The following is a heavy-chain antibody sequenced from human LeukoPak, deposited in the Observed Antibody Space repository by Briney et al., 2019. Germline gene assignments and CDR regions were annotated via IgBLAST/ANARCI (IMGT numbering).Heavy chain of an antibody. J-gene: IGHJ4*02. V-gene: IGHV4-39*01. CDR2: IYYSGST. Sequence: PSETLSLTCTVSGGSISSSSYYWGRIRQPPGKGLEWIGSIYYSGSTYYNPSLKSRVTISVDTSKNQFSLKLSSVTAADTAVYYCARQFQYSSSSPLDYWGQGTLVTVSS. CDR1: GGSISSSSYY. CDR3: ARQFQYSSSSPLDY. D-gene: IGHD6-13*01.